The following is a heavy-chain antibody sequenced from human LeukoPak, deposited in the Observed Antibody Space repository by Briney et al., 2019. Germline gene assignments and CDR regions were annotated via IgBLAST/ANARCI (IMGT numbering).Heavy chain of an antibody. J-gene: IGHJ4*02. Sequence: GGSLRLSCAASGFTFSSYAMSWVRQAPGKGLEWVSAISGSGGSTYYADSVKGRLTISRDNSKNTLYLQMNSLRAEDTAVYYCAKDLRPRDGYNHYFDYWGQGTLVTVSS. V-gene: IGHV3-23*01. CDR1: GFTFSSYA. CDR3: AKDLRPRDGYNHYFDY. D-gene: IGHD5-24*01. CDR2: ISGSGGST.